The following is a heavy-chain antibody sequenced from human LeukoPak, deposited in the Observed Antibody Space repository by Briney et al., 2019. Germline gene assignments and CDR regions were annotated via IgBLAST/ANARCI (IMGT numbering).Heavy chain of an antibody. Sequence: GGSLRLSCAASGFTFDDYAMHWVRQAPGKGLEWVSGISWNSGSIGYADSVKGRFTISRDNAKNSLYLQMNSLRAEDTALYYCARDPYYHDNSFGAFDVWGQGTMVTVSS. CDR2: ISWNSGSI. V-gene: IGHV3-9*01. D-gene: IGHD3-22*01. J-gene: IGHJ3*01. CDR1: GFTFDDYA. CDR3: ARDPYYHDNSFGAFDV.